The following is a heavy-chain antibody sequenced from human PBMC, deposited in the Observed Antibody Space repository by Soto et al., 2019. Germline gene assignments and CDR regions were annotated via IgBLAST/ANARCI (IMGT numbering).Heavy chain of an antibody. J-gene: IGHJ4*02. D-gene: IGHD4-17*01. V-gene: IGHV3-7*05. Sequence: EVQLVESGGNLVQPGGSLRLSCTASGFTFSDYWMSWVRQAPGKGLEWVADIMKDGSTTAYVDSVKGRFTISRDNAKNSLYLQMSSLRVEDTATYFCVRNRDYHRFAFWGQGTLVVVSS. CDR1: GFTFSDYW. CDR3: VRNRDYHRFAF. CDR2: IMKDGSTT.